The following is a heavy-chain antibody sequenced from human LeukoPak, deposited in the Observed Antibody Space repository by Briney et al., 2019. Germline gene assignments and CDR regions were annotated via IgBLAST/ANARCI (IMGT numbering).Heavy chain of an antibody. Sequence: SETLSLTCTVSGGSISSSSYYWGWIRQPPGKGLEWIGSIYYSGSTYYNPSLKSRVTISVDTSKNQFSLKLSSVTAADTAVYYCARRFPQYSSGWYSSWFGPWGQGTLVTVSS. CDR3: ARRFPQYSSGWYSSWFGP. J-gene: IGHJ5*02. D-gene: IGHD6-19*01. CDR1: GGSISSSSYY. CDR2: IYYSGST. V-gene: IGHV4-39*01.